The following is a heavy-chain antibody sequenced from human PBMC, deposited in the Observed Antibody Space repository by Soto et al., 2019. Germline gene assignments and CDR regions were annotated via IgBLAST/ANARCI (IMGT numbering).Heavy chain of an antibody. Sequence: PGGSLRLSCAASGFTFSGYAMSWVRQAPGKGLEWVSAISGSGGSTYYADSVKGRFTISRDNSKNTLYLQMNSLRAEDTAVYYCAKDDRVVAVAGDFDYWGQGTLVTVSS. J-gene: IGHJ4*02. V-gene: IGHV3-23*01. CDR3: AKDDRVVAVAGDFDY. D-gene: IGHD6-19*01. CDR2: ISGSGGST. CDR1: GFTFSGYA.